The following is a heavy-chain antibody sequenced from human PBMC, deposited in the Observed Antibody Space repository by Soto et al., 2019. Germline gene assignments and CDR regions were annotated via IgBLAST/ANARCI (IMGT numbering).Heavy chain of an antibody. CDR3: ASSSQYGMDV. CDR1: GGTISSGYYY. CDR2: IYYSGNN. J-gene: IGHJ6*02. Sequence: SETLSLTCSVSGGTISSGYYYWGWIRQPPGKGLVWIGNIYYSGNNYYNPALKSQLIISIDTSKNQFSPKVGSVTAAGTVVYYCASSSQYGMDVWGQGTTVTVSS. V-gene: IGHV4-30-4*01.